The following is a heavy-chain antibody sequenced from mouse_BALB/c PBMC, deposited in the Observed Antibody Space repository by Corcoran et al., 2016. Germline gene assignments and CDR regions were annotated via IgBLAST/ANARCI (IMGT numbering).Heavy chain of an antibody. D-gene: IGHD2-3*01. Sequence: EIQLQQTGPELVKPGASVKISCKASGYSFTDYIMLWVKQSHGKSLEWIGNINPYYGSTSYNLKFKGKATLTVDKSSSTAYMQLNSLTSEDSAVYYCAREGYLAWFAYWGQGTLVTVSA. CDR2: INPYYGST. CDR1: GYSFTDYI. J-gene: IGHJ3*01. CDR3: AREGYLAWFAY. V-gene: IGHV1-39*01.